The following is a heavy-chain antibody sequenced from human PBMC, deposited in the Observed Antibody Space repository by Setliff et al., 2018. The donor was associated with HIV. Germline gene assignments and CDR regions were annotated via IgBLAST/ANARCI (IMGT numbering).Heavy chain of an antibody. CDR3: ARRGSGFFYYYYYMDV. Sequence: SETLSLTCAVYGGSFSGYYWSWIRQPPGKGLEWIGEINHSGSTNYNPSLKSRVTISVDTSKNQFSLKLSSVTAADTAVYYCARRGSGFFYYYYYMDVWGKGTTVTVSS. CDR1: GGSFSGYY. CDR2: INHSGST. J-gene: IGHJ6*03. V-gene: IGHV4-34*01. D-gene: IGHD3-10*01.